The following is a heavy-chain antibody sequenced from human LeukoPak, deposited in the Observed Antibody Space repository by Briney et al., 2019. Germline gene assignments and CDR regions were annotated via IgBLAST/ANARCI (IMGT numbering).Heavy chain of an antibody. V-gene: IGHV4-4*07. Sequence: SETLSLTCTVSGDSISNYWWSWIRQPAGEGLEWIGRIYTSGSTNYNPSLKSRVTVSVDTSKNQISLRLSSVTAADTAVYYCAREGGPYRPPDYSGQGTLVTVSS. CDR1: GDSISNYW. CDR3: AREGGPYRPPDY. J-gene: IGHJ4*02. CDR2: IYTSGST.